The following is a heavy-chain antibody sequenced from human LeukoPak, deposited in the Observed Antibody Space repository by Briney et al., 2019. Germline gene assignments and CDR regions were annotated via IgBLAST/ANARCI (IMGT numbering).Heavy chain of an antibody. D-gene: IGHD2-2*01. CDR1: GFTFDDYD. Sequence: GGSLRLSCAASGFTFDDYDMHWVRQAPGKGLEWVSGISWNSGSIGYADSVKGRFTISRDNAKNSLYLQMNSLRAEDTALYYCAKDIGPGGSRSNYYYYYYGMDVWGQGTTVTVSS. CDR2: ISWNSGSI. CDR3: AKDIGPGGSRSNYYYYYYGMDV. J-gene: IGHJ6*02. V-gene: IGHV3-9*01.